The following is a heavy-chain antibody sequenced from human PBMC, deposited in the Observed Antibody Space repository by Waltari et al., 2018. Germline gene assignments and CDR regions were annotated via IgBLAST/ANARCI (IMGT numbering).Heavy chain of an antibody. CDR2: ISPILGIA. Sequence: QVQLVQSGAEVKKPGSLVKVSCKASGGTFSSYAISWVRQAPGQGLEWMGGISPILGIANYAQKFQGRVTITADESTSTAYMELSSLRSEDTAVYYCAQRLVGATGYGNAFDIWGQGTMVTVSS. CDR3: AQRLVGATGYGNAFDI. J-gene: IGHJ3*02. V-gene: IGHV1-69*04. CDR1: GGTFSSYA. D-gene: IGHD1-26*01.